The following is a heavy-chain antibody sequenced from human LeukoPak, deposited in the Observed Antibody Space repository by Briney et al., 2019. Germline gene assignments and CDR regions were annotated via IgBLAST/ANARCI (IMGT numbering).Heavy chain of an antibody. Sequence: SETLSLTCAVYGGAFSGYYWSWIRQPPGKGLEWIGEINHSGSTNYNPSLKSRVTISVDTSKNQFSLKLSSVTAADTAVYYCASLYYYDSSGYPAAYNWFDPWGQGTLVTVSS. V-gene: IGHV4-34*01. D-gene: IGHD3-22*01. CDR1: GGAFSGYY. CDR2: INHSGST. J-gene: IGHJ5*02. CDR3: ASLYYYDSSGYPAAYNWFDP.